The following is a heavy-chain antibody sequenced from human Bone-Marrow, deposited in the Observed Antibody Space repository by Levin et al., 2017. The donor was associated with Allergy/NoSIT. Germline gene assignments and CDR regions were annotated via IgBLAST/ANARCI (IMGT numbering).Heavy chain of an antibody. J-gene: IGHJ6*03. CDR3: ARGSYDFWSGSIYYYYYYMDV. V-gene: IGHV1-18*01. D-gene: IGHD3-3*01. CDR2: ITTYNGNT. CDR1: GYMFTSYG. Sequence: ASVKVSCKASGYMFTSYGITWVRQAPGQGLEWMGWITTYNGNTSFAQKFQGRVTMTTDTSTSTAYMELKSLRSDDTAVYYCARGSYDFWSGSIYYYYYYMDVWGKGTTVTVSS.